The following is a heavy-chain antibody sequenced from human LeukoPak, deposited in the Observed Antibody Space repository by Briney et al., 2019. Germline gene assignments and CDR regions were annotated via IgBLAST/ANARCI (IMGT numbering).Heavy chain of an antibody. CDR1: GGTFSSYA. CDR3: ARDSPQYGIAP. V-gene: IGHV1-69*04. J-gene: IGHJ5*02. Sequence: GALVKVSCKASGGTFSSYAISWVRQAPGQGLEWMGRIIPILGIANYAQKFQGRVTITADESTSTAYMELSSLRSEDTAVYYCARDSPQYGIAPWGQGTLVTVSS. CDR2: IIPILGIA. D-gene: IGHD6-13*01.